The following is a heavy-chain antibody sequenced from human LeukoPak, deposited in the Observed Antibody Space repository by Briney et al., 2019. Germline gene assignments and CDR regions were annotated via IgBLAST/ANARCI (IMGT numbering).Heavy chain of an antibody. CDR3: ARGSMGRGAFDI. J-gene: IGHJ3*02. CDR2: IYSGGST. CDR1: GFTFDDYG. Sequence: PGGSLRPSCAASGFTFDDYGMSWVRQAPGKGLEWVSVIYSGGSTYYADSVKGRFTISRDNSKNTLYLQMNSLRAEDTAVYYCARGSMGRGAFDIWGQGTMVTVSS. V-gene: IGHV3-66*01. D-gene: IGHD3-10*01.